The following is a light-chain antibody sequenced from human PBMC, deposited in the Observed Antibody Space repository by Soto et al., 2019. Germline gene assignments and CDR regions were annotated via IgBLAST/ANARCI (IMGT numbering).Light chain of an antibody. CDR1: QSVLYSSNNKNY. Sequence: DIVMTQSPDSLAVSLGERATINSKSSQSVLYSSNNKNYLAWYQQRPGQPPKLLIYWASTRESGVPDRFSGSGSGTDFTLTISSLQAEDVAVYYCQQYESTPPTFGQGTQLEIK. CDR2: WAS. J-gene: IGKJ2*01. V-gene: IGKV4-1*01. CDR3: QQYESTPPT.